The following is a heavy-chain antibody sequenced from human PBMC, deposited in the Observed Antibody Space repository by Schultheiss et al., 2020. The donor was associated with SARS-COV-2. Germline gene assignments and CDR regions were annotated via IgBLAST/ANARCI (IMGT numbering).Heavy chain of an antibody. V-gene: IGHV4-59*12. CDR1: GGSISSYY. CDR3: ARLGGDSNYYYYGMDV. D-gene: IGHD4-17*01. CDR2: VYYSGST. Sequence: SETLSLTCSVSGGSISSYYWSWIRQPPGKGLEWIGYVYYSGSTTYNPSLKSRVTISVDMSKNQFSLKLSSVTAADTAVYYCARLGGDSNYYYYGMDVWGPGTTVTVSS. J-gene: IGHJ6*02.